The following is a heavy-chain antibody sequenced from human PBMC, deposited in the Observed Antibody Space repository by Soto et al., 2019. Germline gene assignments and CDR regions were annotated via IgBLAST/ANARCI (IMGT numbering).Heavy chain of an antibody. Sequence: ASETLSLTCTVSGGSISSYYWSWIRQPPGKGLEWIGYIYYSGRTNYNPSLKSRVTISVDTSKNQFSLKLSSVTAADTAVYYCARYPGIAAAGKAEGYYFDYWGQGTLVTVSS. CDR2: IYYSGRT. D-gene: IGHD6-13*01. V-gene: IGHV4-59*01. CDR3: ARYPGIAAAGKAEGYYFDY. CDR1: GGSISSYY. J-gene: IGHJ4*02.